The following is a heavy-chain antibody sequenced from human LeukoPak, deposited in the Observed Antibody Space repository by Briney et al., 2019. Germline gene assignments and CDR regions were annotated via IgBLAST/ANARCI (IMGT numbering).Heavy chain of an antibody. CDR3: ARDLTRYYYDSSGSFGY. V-gene: IGHV3-30*04. D-gene: IGHD3-22*01. CDR1: GFTFSSYA. CDR2: ISYDGSNK. J-gene: IGHJ4*02. Sequence: GRSLRLSCAASGFTFSSYAMHWVRQAPGKGLEWVAVISYDGSNKYYADSVKGRFTISRDNSKSTLYLQMNSLRAEDTAVYHCARDLTRYYYDSSGSFGYWGQGTLVTVSS.